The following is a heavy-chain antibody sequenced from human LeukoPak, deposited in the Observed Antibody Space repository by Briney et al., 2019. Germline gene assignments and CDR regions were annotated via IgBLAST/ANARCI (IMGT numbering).Heavy chain of an antibody. CDR1: GGSISSYY. CDR3: ARVSSSWYQDWYFDL. CDR2: IDTSGNT. V-gene: IGHV4-4*07. J-gene: IGHJ2*01. D-gene: IGHD6-13*01. Sequence: PSETLSLTCTVSGGSISSYYWSWIRQPAGKGLEWIGRIDTSGNTNYKPSLKSRVTMSVDTSKKQFSLKLSSVTAADTAVYYCARVSSSWYQDWYFDLWGRGTLVTVSS.